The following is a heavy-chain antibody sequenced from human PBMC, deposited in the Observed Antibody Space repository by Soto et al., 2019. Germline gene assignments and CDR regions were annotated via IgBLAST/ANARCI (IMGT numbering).Heavy chain of an antibody. CDR3: AREKIEYSSQISWFDP. CDR2: IIPIFVKP. V-gene: IGHV1-69*01. CDR1: GGAFGSYA. J-gene: IGHJ5*02. D-gene: IGHD5-18*01. Sequence: QVQLVQSGAEVKKPGSSVKVSCKTSGGAFGSYAISWVRQAPGQGLEWMGGIIPIFVKPNYAQKFQDRVTITADEATSTAYMELSSLRSDDTAVYYCAREKIEYSSQISWFDPWGQGTLVTVSS.